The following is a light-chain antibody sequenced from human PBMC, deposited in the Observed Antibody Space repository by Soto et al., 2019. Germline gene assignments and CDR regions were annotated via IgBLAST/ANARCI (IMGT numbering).Light chain of an antibody. CDR1: SSDVGGYNY. V-gene: IGLV2-14*03. J-gene: IGLJ1*01. CDR3: NSYTSSSTYV. Sequence: QSALTQPASVSGSPGQSITISCTGTSSDVGGYNYVSWYQHHPGEAPKVMIYDVSNRPSGISNRFSGSKSGNTASLTISGLQAEDEADYYCNSYTSSSTYVSGTGTKVTVL. CDR2: DVS.